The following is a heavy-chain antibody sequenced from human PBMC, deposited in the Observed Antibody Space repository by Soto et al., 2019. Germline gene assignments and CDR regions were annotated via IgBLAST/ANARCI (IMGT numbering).Heavy chain of an antibody. CDR2: IYYSGST. CDR3: ARESLPDYVILTGYYRIDAFDI. V-gene: IGHV4-59*01. Sequence: SETLSLTCTVSGGSISSYYWSWIRQPPGKGLEWIGYIYYSGSTNYNPSLKSRVTISVDTSKNQFSLKLSSVTAADTAVYYCARESLPDYVILTGYYRIDAFDIWGQGTMVTVSS. J-gene: IGHJ3*02. D-gene: IGHD3-9*01. CDR1: GGSISSYY.